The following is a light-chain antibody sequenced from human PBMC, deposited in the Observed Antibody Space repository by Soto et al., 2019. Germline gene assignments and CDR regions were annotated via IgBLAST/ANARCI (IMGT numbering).Light chain of an antibody. Sequence: NFMLTQPHSVSESPGRTVTISCTRSSGTIASNFVQWFQQRPGSAPTTVIYEHKHRPSGVPDRFSGSIDSSSNSASLSISGLKTEDEADYYCQSYTSNNSEVFGGGTKLTVL. CDR3: QSYTSNNSEV. CDR1: SGTIASNF. J-gene: IGLJ3*02. CDR2: EHK. V-gene: IGLV6-57*03.